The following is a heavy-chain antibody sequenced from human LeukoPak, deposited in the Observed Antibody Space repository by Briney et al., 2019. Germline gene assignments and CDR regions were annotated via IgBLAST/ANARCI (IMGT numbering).Heavy chain of an antibody. Sequence: GGSLRLSCAASGFTISSNYMSWVRQAPGKGLEWVSVIYSGGNTYYADSVKGRFTISRDNSNNTLYLQMNSLRAEDTAVYYCARDASSGWRYYFDYWGQGTLVTVSS. V-gene: IGHV3-66*01. CDR2: IYSGGNT. J-gene: IGHJ4*02. D-gene: IGHD6-19*01. CDR1: GFTISSNY. CDR3: ARDASSGWRYYFDY.